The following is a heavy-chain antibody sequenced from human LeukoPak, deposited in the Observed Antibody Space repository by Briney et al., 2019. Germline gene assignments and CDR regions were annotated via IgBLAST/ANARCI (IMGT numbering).Heavy chain of an antibody. CDR2: IYNSGNT. Sequence: SETLSLTCTVSGDSITRNYWSWIRQPAGKGLEWIGRIYNSGNTNYSPSLESRVTMSTDTSKNQFSLKLTSVTAADTAVYYCARGSFDSSGYYVLDYWGQGTLVTVSS. D-gene: IGHD3-22*01. J-gene: IGHJ4*02. V-gene: IGHV4-4*07. CDR3: ARGSFDSSGYYVLDY. CDR1: GDSITRNY.